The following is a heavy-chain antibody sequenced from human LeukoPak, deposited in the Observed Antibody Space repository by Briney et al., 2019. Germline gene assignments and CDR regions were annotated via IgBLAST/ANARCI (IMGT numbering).Heavy chain of an antibody. J-gene: IGHJ6*02. CDR3: ARVGPPCSGGSCYSYYYYYGMDV. V-gene: IGHV4-4*02. CDR1: GGSISSSNW. CDR2: IYHSGST. D-gene: IGHD2-15*01. Sequence: PSGTLSLTCAVSGGSISSSNWWSWLRQPPGKGLEWIGEIYHSGSTNYNPSLKSRVAISVDKSKNQFSLKLSSVTAADTAVYYCARVGPPCSGGSCYSYYYYYGMDVWGQGTTVTVSS.